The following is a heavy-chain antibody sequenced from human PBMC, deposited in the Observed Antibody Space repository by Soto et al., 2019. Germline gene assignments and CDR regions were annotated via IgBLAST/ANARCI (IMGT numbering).Heavy chain of an antibody. CDR3: AKDEISKTIRGDAFNF. CDR1: GFTFSSGG. D-gene: IGHD1-7*01. J-gene: IGHJ3*01. CDR2: ISYDGSYQ. V-gene: IGHV3-30*18. Sequence: PGGSLRLSCAASGFTFSSGGMHWVRQAPDKGLEWVAVISYDGSYQYYVDSVKGRFTISRDNSKNTLYLQMNSLRAEDTAVYYCAKDEISKTIRGDAFNFWGQGTMVTVSS.